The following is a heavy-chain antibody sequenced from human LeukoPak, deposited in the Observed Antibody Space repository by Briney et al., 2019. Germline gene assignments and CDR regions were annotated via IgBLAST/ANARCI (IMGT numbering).Heavy chain of an antibody. CDR3: ARGDREDYDFWSGYPQPMDV. CDR2: INPSGGDT. Sequence: GASVKVSCKASGYTFTRYYMHWLRQAPGQGLEWMGIINPSGGDTTYAQKFQGRVTMTRDMSTSTVHMELSSLISEDTAVYYCARGDREDYDFWSGYPQPMDVWGKGTTVTVSS. V-gene: IGHV1-46*01. D-gene: IGHD3-3*01. J-gene: IGHJ6*03. CDR1: GYTFTRYY.